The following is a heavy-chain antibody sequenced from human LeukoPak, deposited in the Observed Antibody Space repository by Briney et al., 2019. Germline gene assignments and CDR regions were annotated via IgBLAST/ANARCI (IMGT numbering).Heavy chain of an antibody. CDR1: GGTVTSSTYF. CDR3: ARSYGSGSYPYAGPDY. D-gene: IGHD3-10*01. V-gene: IGHV4-39*01. CDR2: IYYSGST. Sequence: SETLSLTCTLSGGTVTSSTYFWGWIRQPPGKGLEWIGSIYYSGSTYYNPSLKSRVTISVDTSKNQFSLKLSSVTAADTAVYYCARSYGSGSYPYAGPDYWGQGTLVTVSS. J-gene: IGHJ4*02.